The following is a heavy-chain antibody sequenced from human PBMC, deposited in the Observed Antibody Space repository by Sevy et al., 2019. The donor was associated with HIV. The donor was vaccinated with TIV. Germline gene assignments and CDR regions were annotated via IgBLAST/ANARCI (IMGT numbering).Heavy chain of an antibody. D-gene: IGHD5-12*01. Sequence: GGSLRLSCAASGFTFITYDMHWVRHVTGKGLEWVSGVGRAGDTFYPGSVKGRFTISRENAKNSLYLQMNNLRAGDTAVYYCTRSGGYSDYGMDVWGQGTTVTVSS. CDR1: GFTFITYD. J-gene: IGHJ6*02. CDR2: VGRAGDT. CDR3: TRSGGYSDYGMDV. V-gene: IGHV3-13*01.